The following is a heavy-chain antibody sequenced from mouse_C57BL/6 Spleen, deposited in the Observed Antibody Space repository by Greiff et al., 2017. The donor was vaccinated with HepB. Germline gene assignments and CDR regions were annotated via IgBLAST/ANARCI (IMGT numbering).Heavy chain of an antibody. V-gene: IGHV1-26*01. CDR1: GYTFTDYY. CDR3: ARYPLYYGSSYAEGAIDY. Sequence: EVQLQQSGPELVKPGASVKISCKASGYTFTDYYMNWVKQSHGKSLEWIGDINPNNGGTSYNQKFKGKATLTVDKSSSTAYMELRSLTSEDSAVYYCARYPLYYGSSYAEGAIDYWGQGTSVTVSS. D-gene: IGHD1-1*01. CDR2: INPNNGGT. J-gene: IGHJ4*01.